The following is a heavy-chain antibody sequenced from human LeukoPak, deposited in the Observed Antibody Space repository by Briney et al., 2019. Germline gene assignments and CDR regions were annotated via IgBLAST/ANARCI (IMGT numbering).Heavy chain of an antibody. D-gene: IGHD3-10*01. CDR1: GGSISSYY. CDR3: ARDRYGSGSYIDY. Sequence: SETLSLTCTVSGGSISSYYWSWIRQPPGKGLEWIGYIYYSGSTNYNPSLKSRVTISVDASKNQFSLKLSSVTAADAAVYYCARDRYGSGSYIDYWGQGTLVTVSS. CDR2: IYYSGST. J-gene: IGHJ4*02. V-gene: IGHV4-59*01.